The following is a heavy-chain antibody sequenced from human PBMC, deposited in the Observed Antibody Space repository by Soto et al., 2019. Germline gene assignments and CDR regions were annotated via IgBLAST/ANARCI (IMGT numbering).Heavy chain of an antibody. D-gene: IGHD3-22*01. CDR1: GFTFSSYG. CDR3: AKDLRSSGYPF. CDR2: ISYDGSNK. Sequence: QVQLVESGGGVVQPGRSLRLSCAASGFTFSSYGMHWVRQAPGKGLEWVAVISYDGSNKYYADSVKGRLTISRDNSKNTLYLQMNSLRAEDTAVYYCAKDLRSSGYPFWGQGTLVTVSS. V-gene: IGHV3-30*18. J-gene: IGHJ4*02.